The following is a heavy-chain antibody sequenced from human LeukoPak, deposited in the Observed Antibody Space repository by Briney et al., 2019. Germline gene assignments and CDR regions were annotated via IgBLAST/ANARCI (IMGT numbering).Heavy chain of an antibody. V-gene: IGHV1-8*01. Sequence: ASVKVSCKASGYTFTSYEINWVRQAPGQGLERVGWMNPNSGNTGYGQKFQGRVTMTGNTSITTAYMELSRQRPEDTAVYYCARKRSTSLVSYYYYYGMDVWGQGTTVTVSS. CDR3: ARKRSTSLVSYYYYYGMDV. J-gene: IGHJ6*02. CDR1: GYTFTSYE. D-gene: IGHD1-1*01. CDR2: MNPNSGNT.